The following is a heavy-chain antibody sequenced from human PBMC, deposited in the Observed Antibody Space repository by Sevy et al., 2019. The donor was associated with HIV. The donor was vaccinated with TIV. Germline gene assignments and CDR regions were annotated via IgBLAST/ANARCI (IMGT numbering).Heavy chain of an antibody. Sequence: SQTLSLTCVISGDSDSSDIGAWNWIRQSPSRGLEWLGRTYYRSKWYNEYAVFVKSRMTVNADTSRNQFSLQLNSMTPEDTAMYFCARGRGITFDIWGQGTMVTVSS. J-gene: IGHJ3*02. CDR1: GDSDSSDIGA. D-gene: IGHD3-10*01. CDR3: ARGRGITFDI. CDR2: TYYRSKWYN. V-gene: IGHV6-1*01.